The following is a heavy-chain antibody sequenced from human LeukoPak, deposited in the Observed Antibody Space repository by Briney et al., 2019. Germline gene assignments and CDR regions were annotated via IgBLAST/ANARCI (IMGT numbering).Heavy chain of an antibody. CDR3: TTDQLPGLRLLDWSYPGDS. CDR1: GFTFSSYA. CDR2: ISGSGGST. D-gene: IGHD3-3*01. Sequence: GGSLRLSCAASGFTFSSYAMSWVRQAPGKGLEWVSAISGSGGSTYYADSVKGRFTISRDNSKNTLYLQMNSLRAEDTAVYYCTTDQLPGLRLLDWSYPGDSWGQGTLVTVSP. J-gene: IGHJ4*02. V-gene: IGHV3-23*01.